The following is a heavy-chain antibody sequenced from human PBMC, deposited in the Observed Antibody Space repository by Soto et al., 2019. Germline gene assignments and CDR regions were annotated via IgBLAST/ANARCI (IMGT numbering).Heavy chain of an antibody. V-gene: IGHV4-38-2*01. Sequence: SETLSLTCAVSGYSISGGYYWGWIRQPPGKGLEWIGSIYHSGSTYYNPSLKSRVTISVDTSKNQFSLKLSSVTAADTAVYYCASGAAMVPFDYWGQGTLVTVSS. D-gene: IGHD5-18*01. CDR1: GYSISGGYY. CDR3: ASGAAMVPFDY. J-gene: IGHJ4*02. CDR2: IYHSGST.